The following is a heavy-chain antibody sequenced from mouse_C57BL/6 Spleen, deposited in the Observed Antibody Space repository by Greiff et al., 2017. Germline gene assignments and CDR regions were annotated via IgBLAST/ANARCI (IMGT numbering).Heavy chain of an antibody. CDR3: AKKRGSQDYAMDY. J-gene: IGHJ4*01. CDR2: IWSGGST. Sequence: QVQLKQSGPGLVQPSQSLSITCTVSGFSLTSYGVHWVRQPPGKGLEWLGVIWSGGSTDYNAAFISRLSISKDNSKSQVFFKMNSLQADDTAIYYCAKKRGSQDYAMDYWGQGTSVTVSS. CDR1: GFSLTSYG. D-gene: IGHD1-3*01. V-gene: IGHV2-4*01.